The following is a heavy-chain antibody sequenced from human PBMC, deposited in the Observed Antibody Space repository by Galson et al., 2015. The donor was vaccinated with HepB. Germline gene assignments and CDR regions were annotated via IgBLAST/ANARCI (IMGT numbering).Heavy chain of an antibody. CDR1: GFTFSSYA. CDR2: ITGDGGST. V-gene: IGHV3-23*01. J-gene: IGHJ2*01. D-gene: IGHD5-18*01. Sequence: SLRLSCAASGFTFSSYAMSWVRQAPGKGLEWVSAITGDGGSTYSADSVKGRFTISRDNSKNTLFLQMNSLRAEDTAVYYCAKYISSRYIWYFDLWGRGALVTVSS. CDR3: AKYISSRYIWYFDL.